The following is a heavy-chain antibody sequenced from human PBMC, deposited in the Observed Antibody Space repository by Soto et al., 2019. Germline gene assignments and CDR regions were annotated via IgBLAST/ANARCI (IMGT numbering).Heavy chain of an antibody. CDR3: GRGTTASFYYMDL. CDR2: TGPAGDT. Sequence: EVQLVESGGGLVQPGGSLRLSCAASGFTFSSYDMHWVRQGTGKGLEWVSSTGPAGDTYYPDSVKGRFTISRDNAKNSLYLQMTSLRAGDTAVYYCGRGTTASFYYMDLWGKGTTVTVSS. V-gene: IGHV3-13*01. CDR1: GFTFSSYD. J-gene: IGHJ6*03. D-gene: IGHD1-1*01.